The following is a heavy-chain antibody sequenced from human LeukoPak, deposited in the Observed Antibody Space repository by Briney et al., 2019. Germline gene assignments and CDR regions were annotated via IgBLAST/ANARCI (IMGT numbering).Heavy chain of an antibody. Sequence: SETLSLTCTISGGSISSYYWSWIRQPPGKGLEWVGCIYYSGGATYNPSLKSRVTISVDTSKNQFSLNLSSVTAADTAVYYCARKGYSSSPFDYWGQGTLVTVSS. CDR3: ARKGYSSSPFDY. CDR2: IYYSGGA. CDR1: GGSISSYY. J-gene: IGHJ4*02. V-gene: IGHV4-59*01. D-gene: IGHD6-13*01.